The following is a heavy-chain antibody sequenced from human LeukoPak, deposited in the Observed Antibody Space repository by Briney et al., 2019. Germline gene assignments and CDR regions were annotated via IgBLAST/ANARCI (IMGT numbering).Heavy chain of an antibody. V-gene: IGHV4-59*01. D-gene: IGHD2-21*01. CDR3: ARGVVIAPQTLDY. CDR1: GGSFSGYY. CDR2: IYYSGST. J-gene: IGHJ4*02. Sequence: SETLSLTCVVYGGSFSGYYWSWIRQPSGKGLEWNGYIYYSGSTNYNPSLKSRVTISVDTSKNQFSLKLSSVTAADTAVYYCARGVVIAPQTLDYWGQGTLVTVSS.